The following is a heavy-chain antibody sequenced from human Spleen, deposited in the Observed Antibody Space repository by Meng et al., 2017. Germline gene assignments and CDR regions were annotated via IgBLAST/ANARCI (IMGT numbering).Heavy chain of an antibody. D-gene: IGHD3-10*01. J-gene: IGHJ6*02. CDR1: GGSFSTYY. CDR3: ARIITVSGPIYYYYYGMDV. V-gene: IGHV4-34*01. Sequence: GSLRLSCAVYGGSFSTYYWSWIRQPPGKGLEWIGEINHSGSTNYNSSLKSRVTVSVDTSKKQFSLKLSSVTAADTAVYYCARIITVSGPIYYYYYGMDVWGQGTTVTVSS. CDR2: INHSGST.